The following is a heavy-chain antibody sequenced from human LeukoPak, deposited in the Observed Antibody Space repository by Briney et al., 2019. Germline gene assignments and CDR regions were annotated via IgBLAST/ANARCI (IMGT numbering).Heavy chain of an antibody. CDR3: AREGSVSTPYYYYGMGV. CDR2: INHSGST. CDR1: GGSFSGYY. J-gene: IGHJ6*02. Sequence: PSETLSLTCAVYGGSFSGYYWSWIRQPPGKGLEWIGEINHSGSTNYNPSLKSRVTISVDTSKNQFSLKLSSVTAADTAVYYCAREGSVSTPYYYYGMGVWGQGTTVTVSS. D-gene: IGHD3-10*01. V-gene: IGHV4-34*01.